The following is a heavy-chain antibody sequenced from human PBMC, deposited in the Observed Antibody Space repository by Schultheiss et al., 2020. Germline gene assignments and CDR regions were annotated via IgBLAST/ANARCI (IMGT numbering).Heavy chain of an antibody. J-gene: IGHJ4*02. V-gene: IGHV4-31*03. D-gene: IGHD4-17*01. CDR1: GGTISSGGYY. Sequence: TLSLTCTVSGGTISSGGYYWSWIRQHPGKGLECIGYIYYSGSTYYNPSLKSRVTISVDTSKNQFSLKLSSVTAADTAVYYCAREDYGDHGYFDYWGQGTLVTVSS. CDR3: AREDYGDHGYFDY. CDR2: IYYSGST.